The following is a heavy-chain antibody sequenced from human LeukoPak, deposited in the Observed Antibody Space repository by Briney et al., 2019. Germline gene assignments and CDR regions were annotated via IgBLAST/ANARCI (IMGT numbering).Heavy chain of an antibody. CDR3: ARDLRYCSSTSCYAPLRH. D-gene: IGHD2-2*01. CDR1: GGSISSSSYY. Sequence: SETLSLTCTVSGGSISSSSYYWGWIRQPPGKGLEWIGSIFYSGSTYYNPSLKSRVTISVDTSKNQFSLKLSSVTAADTAVYYCARDLRYCSSTSCYAPLRHWGQGTLVTVSS. CDR2: IFYSGST. J-gene: IGHJ4*02. V-gene: IGHV4-39*07.